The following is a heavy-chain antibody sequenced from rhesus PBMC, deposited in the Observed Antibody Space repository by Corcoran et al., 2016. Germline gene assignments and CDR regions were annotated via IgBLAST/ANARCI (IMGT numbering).Heavy chain of an antibody. CDR2: IYGNSAST. J-gene: IGHJ4*01. V-gene: IGHV4S9*01. CDR3: ANYDYGSSYDGYFDY. D-gene: IGHD4-29*01. Sequence: QVQLQESGPGLVKPSETLSLTCAFSGGSIRDISYCPLLTHPPRKGLEWIGNIYGNSASTYYNPSLKSRVTISKDTSKNQFFLKLSSVTAADTAVYYCANYDYGSSYDGYFDYWGQGVLVTVSS. CDR1: GGSIRDISY.